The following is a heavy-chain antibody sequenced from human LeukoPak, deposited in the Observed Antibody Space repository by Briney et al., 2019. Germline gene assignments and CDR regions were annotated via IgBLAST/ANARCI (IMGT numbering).Heavy chain of an antibody. CDR2: IWYDGSNK. D-gene: IGHD1-26*01. Sequence: GGSLRLSCAASGFTFSSYSMHWVRQAPGKGLEWVAVIWYDGSNKYYADSVKGRFTISRDNSKNTLYLQMNSLRAEDTAVYYCARAERTNAFDIWGQGTMVTVSS. V-gene: IGHV3-33*08. J-gene: IGHJ3*02. CDR3: ARAERTNAFDI. CDR1: GFTFSSYS.